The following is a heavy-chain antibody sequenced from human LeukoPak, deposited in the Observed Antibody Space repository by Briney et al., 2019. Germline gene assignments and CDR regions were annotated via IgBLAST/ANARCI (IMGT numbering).Heavy chain of an antibody. J-gene: IGHJ4*02. CDR3: AKDREGSGSWGDY. V-gene: IGHV3-53*01. CDR2: IYSGGST. D-gene: IGHD3-10*01. Sequence: PGGSLRLSCAASGFTVRSNYMNWVRQAPGKGLEWVSVIYSGGSTYYADPVKGRFTISRDNSKNTLYLQMNSLRAEDTAVYYCAKDREGSGSWGDYWGQGTLVTVSS. CDR1: GFTVRSNY.